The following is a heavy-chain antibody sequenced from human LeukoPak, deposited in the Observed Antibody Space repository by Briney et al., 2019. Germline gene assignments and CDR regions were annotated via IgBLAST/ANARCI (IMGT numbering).Heavy chain of an antibody. J-gene: IGHJ5*02. CDR2: ISPTGAST. Sequence: GRSMSLSRAVYTLTFSRFSMGWVSQPPRKGLEWAAAISPTGASTYYADSVKNRFTNSRDNDKNTLAQEMNSLRAEDTAVYYCVKVMYLYGSGNYYGLDPWGEETLVSVST. D-gene: IGHD3-10*01. V-gene: IGHV3-23*01. CDR1: TLTFSRFS. CDR3: VKVMYLYGSGNYYGLDP.